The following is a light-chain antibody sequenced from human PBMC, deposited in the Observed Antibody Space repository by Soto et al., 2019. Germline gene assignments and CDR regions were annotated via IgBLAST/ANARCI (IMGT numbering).Light chain of an antibody. CDR1: QSISRN. J-gene: IGKJ5*01. Sequence: DIQMTQSPSSLSASVGDRVTITCRASQSISRNLNWYQHKPGKAPKLLIYAASSLQSGFPSRFSGGGSGTEFTLSISSLQPEDFGTYYCQQSYTTASITFGQGTRLEIK. V-gene: IGKV1-39*01. CDR3: QQSYTTASIT. CDR2: AAS.